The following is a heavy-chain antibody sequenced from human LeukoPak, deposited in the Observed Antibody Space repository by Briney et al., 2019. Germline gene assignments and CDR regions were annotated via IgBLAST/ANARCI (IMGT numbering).Heavy chain of an antibody. V-gene: IGHV3-23*01. D-gene: IGHD2-2*01. Sequence: PGGSLRLSCAASGFTFSDFEMNWVRQAPGKGLEWVSDISRRGSTTYYADSVKGRFTISRDNSKNTLYLQMNSLRAEDTAVYYCAKDHFRDAILDYWGQGTLVTVSS. CDR1: GFTFSDFE. J-gene: IGHJ4*02. CDR2: ISRRGSTT. CDR3: AKDHFRDAILDY.